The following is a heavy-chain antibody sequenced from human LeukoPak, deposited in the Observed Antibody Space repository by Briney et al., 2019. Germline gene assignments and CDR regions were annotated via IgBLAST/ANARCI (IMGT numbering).Heavy chain of an antibody. CDR1: RYSFRSNA. CDR3: VSTYDYDDSGFYPFDY. CDR2: ITSNVGKT. V-gene: IGHV3-64D*09. D-gene: IGHD3-22*01. J-gene: IGHJ4*02. Sequence: PGGAPRVSRSASRYSFRSNAMHWVRQAPGKGLEYGSGITSNVGKTYYAGSVKGRFTISRDNSKKTLSLQMSSLRAEDTAVYYCVSTYDYDDSGFYPFDYWGQGTLVTVSS.